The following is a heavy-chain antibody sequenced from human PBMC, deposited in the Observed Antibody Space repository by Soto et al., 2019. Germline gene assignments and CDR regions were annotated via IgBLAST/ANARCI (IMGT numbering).Heavy chain of an antibody. CDR3: VASVFSFDY. CDR2: ISYDVTNE. J-gene: IGHJ4*02. CDR1: GFTFSTSA. V-gene: IGHV3-30*01. Sequence: HVQLVESGGGVVQPGRSLRLSCAASGFTFSTSAMHWVRQAPGKGLEWVAVISYDVTNEHYEDSVKGRFTVSRDNSRNTLSLQMNSLRPEDTAMYYCVASVFSFDYWGQGSLVTVSS. D-gene: IGHD2-8*01.